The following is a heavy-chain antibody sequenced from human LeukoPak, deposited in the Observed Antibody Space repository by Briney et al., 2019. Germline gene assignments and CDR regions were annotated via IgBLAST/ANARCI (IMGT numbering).Heavy chain of an antibody. CDR3: ARTTTPHYYGSGSYALGY. Sequence: GGSLRLSCATSGFSFTDYPMNWVRQAPGKGLEWISNIRTTAEGAKYAYYADSVKGRFTISRDNSKNTLYLQMSSLSAEDTAVYYCARTTTPHYYGSGSYALGYWGQGTLVTVPS. CDR2: IRTTAEGAKYA. J-gene: IGHJ4*02. CDR1: GFSFTDYP. D-gene: IGHD3-10*01. V-gene: IGHV3-21*05.